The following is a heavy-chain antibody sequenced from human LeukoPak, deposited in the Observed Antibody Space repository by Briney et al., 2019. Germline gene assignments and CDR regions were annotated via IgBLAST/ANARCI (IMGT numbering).Heavy chain of an antibody. CDR1: GFSFSNYW. CDR3: ARDLMDDYVWGSYRYTRYFDY. Sequence: GGSLRLSCAASGFSFSNYWMSWVRQAPGKGLEWVANIKQDGSEKYYVDSVKGRFTISRDNAKNSLYLQMNSLRAEDTAVYYCARDLMDDYVWGSYRYTRYFDYWGQGTLVTVSS. V-gene: IGHV3-7*01. CDR2: IKQDGSEK. J-gene: IGHJ4*02. D-gene: IGHD3-16*02.